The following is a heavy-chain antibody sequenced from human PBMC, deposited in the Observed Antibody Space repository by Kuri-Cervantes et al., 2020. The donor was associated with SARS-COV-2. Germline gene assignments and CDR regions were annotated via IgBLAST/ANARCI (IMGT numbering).Heavy chain of an antibody. CDR1: GCPISSYS. Sequence: SETLSLTFTVFGCPISSYSWSWIRQPPGKGLEWIGYSYYSGTTTYNPSLNSRVTISVDTSKSQFSLKLSSVTAADTAIYYCAKTSDISYFYRLWFDSWGQGTLVTVSS. CDR2: SYYSGTT. D-gene: IGHD3-22*01. V-gene: IGHV4-59*01. J-gene: IGHJ5*01. CDR3: AKTSDISYFYRLWFDS.